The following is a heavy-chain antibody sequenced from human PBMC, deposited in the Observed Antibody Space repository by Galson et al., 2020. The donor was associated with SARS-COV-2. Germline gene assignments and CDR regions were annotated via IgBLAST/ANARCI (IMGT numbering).Heavy chain of an antibody. CDR2: IDWDDDQ. CDR1: GFSLSTSGMC. Sequence: SGPTLVKPTQTLTLTCTFSGFSLSTSGMCVSWIRQPPGKALEWLALIDWDDDQYYSTSLKTRLTISKDTSKNQVVLTMTNMDPVDTATYYCARTYYDILTGYYVPFDYWGQGTLVTVSS. J-gene: IGHJ4*02. CDR3: ARTYYDILTGYYVPFDY. D-gene: IGHD3-9*01. V-gene: IGHV2-70*01.